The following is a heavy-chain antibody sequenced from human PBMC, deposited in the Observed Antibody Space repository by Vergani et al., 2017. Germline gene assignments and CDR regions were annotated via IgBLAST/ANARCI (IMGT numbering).Heavy chain of an antibody. Sequence: QVQLVESGGGLVKPGGSLRLSCAASGFTFSDYYMSWIRQAPGKGLEWVSYISSSSSYTNYADSVKGRFTISRDNAKNSLYLQMNSLRAEDTAVYYCARSPPYHYDSSGLSRAFDIWGQGTMVTVSS. CDR3: ARSPPYHYDSSGLSRAFDI. CDR1: GFTFSDYY. CDR2: ISSSSSYT. V-gene: IGHV3-11*06. D-gene: IGHD3-22*01. J-gene: IGHJ3*02.